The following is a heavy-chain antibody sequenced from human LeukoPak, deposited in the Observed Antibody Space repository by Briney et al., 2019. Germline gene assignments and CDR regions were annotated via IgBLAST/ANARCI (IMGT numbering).Heavy chain of an antibody. V-gene: IGHV4-39*07. CDR3: ARESDRYCFSTSCPNWFDP. Sequence: SETLSLTCTVFGGSISSGSYYWGWIRQPPGKGLEWIGSLYYSGSTYYNPSLKSRVTMSVDTSKNQFSLKLKSVTAADTAVYYCARESDRYCFSTSCPNWFDPWGQGTLVTVSS. J-gene: IGHJ5*02. CDR1: GGSISSGSYY. D-gene: IGHD2-2*01. CDR2: LYYSGST.